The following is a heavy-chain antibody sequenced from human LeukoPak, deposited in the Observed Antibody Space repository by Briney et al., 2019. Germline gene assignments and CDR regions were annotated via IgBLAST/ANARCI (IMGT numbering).Heavy chain of an antibody. CDR3: ARHVGRAGRLLLGELSLLIYY. J-gene: IGHJ4*02. V-gene: IGHV4-39*01. D-gene: IGHD3-16*02. Sequence: PSETLSLTCTVSGGSISSSSYYWGWIRQPPGKGLEWIGSIYYSGSTYYNPSLKSRVTISVDTSKNQFSLKLSSVTAADTAVYYWARHVGRAGRLLLGELSLLIYYWGQGTLVTVSS. CDR1: GGSISSSSYY. CDR2: IYYSGST.